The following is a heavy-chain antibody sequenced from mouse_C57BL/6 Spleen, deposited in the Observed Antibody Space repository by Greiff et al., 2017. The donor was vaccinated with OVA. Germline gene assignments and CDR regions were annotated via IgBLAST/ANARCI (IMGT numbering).Heavy chain of an antibody. J-gene: IGHJ4*01. D-gene: IGHD1-3*01. CDR3: ARWGVKRAMDY. Sequence: VHLVESGPELVKPGASVKISCKASGYAFSSSWMNWVKQRPGKGLEWIGRIYPGDGDTNYNGKFKGKATLTADKSSSTAYMQLSSLTSEDSAVYFCARWGVKRAMDYWGQGTSVTVSS. CDR1: GYAFSSSW. V-gene: IGHV1-82*01. CDR2: IYPGDGDT.